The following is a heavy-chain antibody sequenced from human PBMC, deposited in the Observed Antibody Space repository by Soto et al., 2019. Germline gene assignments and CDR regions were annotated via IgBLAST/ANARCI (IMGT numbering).Heavy chain of an antibody. J-gene: IGHJ4*02. D-gene: IGHD6-19*01. CDR2: IYHSGST. Sequence: QLQLQESGSGLVKPSQTLSLTCAVSGGSISSGGSSWSWIRQPPGKGLEWIGYIYHSGSTYYNPSLXXXVXXSVARSKNQFSLKLSSVTAADTAVYYCARAGDSSGPVALGYWGQGTLVTVSS. CDR1: GGSISSGGSS. V-gene: IGHV4-30-2*01. CDR3: ARAGDSSGPVALGY.